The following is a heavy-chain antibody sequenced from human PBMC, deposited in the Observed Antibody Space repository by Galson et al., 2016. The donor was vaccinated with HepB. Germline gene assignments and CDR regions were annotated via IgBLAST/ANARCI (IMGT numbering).Heavy chain of an antibody. Sequence: SLRLSCAASGFTFSSYAMSWVRQAPGKGLEWVSGVVGAGDRAYYADSVKGWFTASRDNPKNTLYLQMNSLRAEDTAVYYCARGSRSGQREPPFWDQGTLVTVSS. CDR3: ARGSRSGQREPPF. D-gene: IGHD2-15*01. CDR1: GFTFSSYA. V-gene: IGHV3-23*01. J-gene: IGHJ4*02. CDR2: VVGAGDRA.